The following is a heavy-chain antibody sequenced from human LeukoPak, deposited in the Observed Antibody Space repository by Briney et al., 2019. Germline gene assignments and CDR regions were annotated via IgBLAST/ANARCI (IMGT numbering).Heavy chain of an antibody. D-gene: IGHD2-15*01. CDR3: ARGAPGSHCSGGSCPYFDY. Sequence: GASVKVSCKASVYTFTGYDINWVRQAPGQGLEWMGWMNPNTGNTGYAQKFRGRVTMTRNTSISTASMELSSLTSEDTAVYYCARGAPGSHCSGGSCPYFDYWGQGTLVSVSS. J-gene: IGHJ4*02. CDR1: VYTFTGYD. CDR2: MNPNTGNT. V-gene: IGHV1-8*01.